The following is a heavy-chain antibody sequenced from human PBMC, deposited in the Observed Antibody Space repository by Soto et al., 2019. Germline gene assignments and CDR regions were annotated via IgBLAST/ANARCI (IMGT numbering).Heavy chain of an antibody. CDR3: ARHPNKAQYVFSPSLDQ. CDR1: GGSMDNSY. J-gene: IGHJ4*02. D-gene: IGHD2-2*01. V-gene: IGHV4-59*08. Sequence: QVPLQEAGPGLVKPSETLSLICSVSGGSMDNSYWSWIRQPPGKGLEWIGYSYSSGNTKSHPSFTTRIAFSVDTSKNHISLKLASVTAADPAVYYCARHPNKAQYVFSPSLDQWGQGTLVTVSS. CDR2: SYSSGNT.